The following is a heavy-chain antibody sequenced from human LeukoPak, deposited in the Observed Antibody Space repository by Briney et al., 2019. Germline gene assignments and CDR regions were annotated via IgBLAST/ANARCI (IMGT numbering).Heavy chain of an antibody. Sequence: ASVKVSCKVSGYTLTELSMHWVRQAPGKGLEWMGGIIPIFGTANYAQKFQGRVTITADESTSTAYMELSSLGSEDTAVYYCATRYCSSTSCRNNWFDPWGQGTLVTVSS. V-gene: IGHV1-69*13. J-gene: IGHJ5*02. CDR1: GYTLTELS. CDR3: ATRYCSSTSCRNNWFDP. CDR2: IIPIFGTA. D-gene: IGHD2-2*01.